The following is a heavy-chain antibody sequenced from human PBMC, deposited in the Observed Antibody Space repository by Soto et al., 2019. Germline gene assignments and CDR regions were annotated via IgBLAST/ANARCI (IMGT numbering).Heavy chain of an antibody. CDR3: ARDNYNYSGMDV. CDR1: GYIFNEYY. Sequence: ASVKVSCKASGYIFNEYYIHWVRQAPGQGLEWMGWINPYNGGANFAQEFQGRVTMTRDTSLSIVYMEVTRLTYDDTAVYYCARDNYNYSGMDVWGQGTTVTVSS. CDR2: INPYNGGA. J-gene: IGHJ6*02. V-gene: IGHV1-2*02.